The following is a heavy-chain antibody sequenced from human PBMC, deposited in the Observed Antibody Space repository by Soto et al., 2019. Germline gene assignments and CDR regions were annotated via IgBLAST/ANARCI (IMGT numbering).Heavy chain of an antibody. V-gene: IGHV4-30-4*01. D-gene: IGHD2-8*01. CDR3: ARDGYCINGVCYTVVAY. J-gene: IGHJ4*02. CDR2: IYYSGST. CDR1: GGSISSGYYY. Sequence: QVQLQESGPGLVKPSQTLSLPCTVSGGSISSGYYYWSWIRQPPGKGLEWIGYIYYSGSTYYNPSLKSLVTISVDTSKNQCSLRLCSVTAADTAVYYCARDGYCINGVCYTVVAYWCQGTLVSFS.